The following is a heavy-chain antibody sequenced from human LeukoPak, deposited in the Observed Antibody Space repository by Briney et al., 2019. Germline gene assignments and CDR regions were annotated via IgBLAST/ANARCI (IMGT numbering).Heavy chain of an antibody. CDR3: AKGVIAAAGFLNWFDP. J-gene: IGHJ5*02. V-gene: IGHV3-30*18. D-gene: IGHD6-13*01. CDR2: ISYDGSNK. Sequence: GGSLRLSCAASGFTFSSYGMHWVRQAPGKGLEWVAVISYDGSNKYYADSVKGRFTISRDNSKNTLYLQMNSLRAEDTAVYYCAKGVIAAAGFLNWFDPWGQGTLVTVSS. CDR1: GFTFSSYG.